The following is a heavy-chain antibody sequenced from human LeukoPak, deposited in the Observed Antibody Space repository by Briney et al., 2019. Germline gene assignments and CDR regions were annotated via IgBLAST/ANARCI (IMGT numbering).Heavy chain of an antibody. CDR3: AKDRIAAAGRGFRFNP. D-gene: IGHD6-13*01. V-gene: IGHV3-23*01. CDR2: ISGSGGST. Sequence: PGGSLRLSCAASGFTFSSYAMSWVRQAPGKGLEWVSAISGSGGSTYYADSVKGRFTISRDNSKNTLYLQMNILRAEDTAVYYCAKDRIAAAGRGFRFNPWGQGTLVTVSS. CDR1: GFTFSSYA. J-gene: IGHJ5*02.